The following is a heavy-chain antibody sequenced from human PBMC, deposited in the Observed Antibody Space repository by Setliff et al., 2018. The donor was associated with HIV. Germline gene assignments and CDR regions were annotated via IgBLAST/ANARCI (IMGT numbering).Heavy chain of an antibody. V-gene: IGHV1-18*01. J-gene: IGHJ3*02. D-gene: IGHD3-10*01. CDR3: AREYFGSGSYVRSFDI. CDR2: ISGYNGHT. CDR1: GYTFSSYS. Sequence: ASVKVSCKASGYTFSSYSISWVRQAPGQGLEWMGWISGYNGHTNYAQKFQGRVIMTTDTSTSTAYMELRSLGSDDTAVHYCAREYFGSGSYVRSFDIWGQGTLVTVSS.